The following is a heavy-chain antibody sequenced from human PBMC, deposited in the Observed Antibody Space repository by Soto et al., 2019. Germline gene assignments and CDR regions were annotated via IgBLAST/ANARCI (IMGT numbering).Heavy chain of an antibody. D-gene: IGHD3-10*01. CDR3: AHRPESHYGYFSGPERRTARFVP. J-gene: IGHJ5*02. CDR2: LYWDDEK. Sequence: QITLKESGPTLVKPTQTLTLTCTFSGFSLTTNGVGVGWIRQPPGKAPEWLALLYWDDEKRYTPSLKSRLTISMASTNNPLVLTMTNMDPVDTATYSSAHRPESHYGYFSGPERRTARFVPWGQGAQVTVAS. CDR1: GFSLTTNGVG. V-gene: IGHV2-5*02.